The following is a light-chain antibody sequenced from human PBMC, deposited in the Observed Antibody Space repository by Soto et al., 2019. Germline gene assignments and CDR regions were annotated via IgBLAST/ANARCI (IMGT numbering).Light chain of an antibody. CDR3: CSYAGGTIAHV. Sequence: QSVLSQPGSVSWSPGHSITISCTGTSSDVGGHNLLSWYQQDPGKAPKAIIYEAYRRPSGVSPRFSGSKSGNTASLTISGLQAEDEADYHCCSYAGGTIAHVFGTGTKVTVL. CDR2: EAY. CDR1: SSDVGGHNL. V-gene: IGLV2-23*01. J-gene: IGLJ1*01.